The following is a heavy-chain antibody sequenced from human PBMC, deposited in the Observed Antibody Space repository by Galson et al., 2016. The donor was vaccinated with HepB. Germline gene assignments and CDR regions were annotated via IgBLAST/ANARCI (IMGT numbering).Heavy chain of an antibody. Sequence: SLRLSCAASGFTFSSYAMGWVRQAPGKGLEWVSSISGTGISTYYADSVRGRSTISRGNSKNTLYLQMNSLRAEDTAVYFCAKGSWGVGGTETYYFDYWGQGTLVTVSS. CDR3: AKGSWGVGGTETYYFDY. V-gene: IGHV3-23*01. J-gene: IGHJ4*02. CDR1: GFTFSSYA. D-gene: IGHD3-10*01. CDR2: ISGTGIST.